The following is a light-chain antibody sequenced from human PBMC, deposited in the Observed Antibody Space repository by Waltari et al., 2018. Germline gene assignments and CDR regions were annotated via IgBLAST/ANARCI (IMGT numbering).Light chain of an antibody. V-gene: IGLV1-44*01. CDR3: TAWDDSLNTWV. J-gene: IGLJ3*02. Sequence: QPVLPQPSPASGTPGQEIPISCSGGGSNTGPNIVNWYQQLPGTAPKLLIFTNNQRPSGVPDRFSGSRSGTSASLAISGLQSEDDETAYYCTAWDDSLNTWVFGGGTKLTVL. CDR2: TNN. CDR1: GSNTGPNI.